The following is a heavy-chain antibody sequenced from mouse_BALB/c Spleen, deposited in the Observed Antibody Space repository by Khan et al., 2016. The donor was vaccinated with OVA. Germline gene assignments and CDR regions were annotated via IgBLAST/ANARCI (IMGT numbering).Heavy chain of an antibody. CDR3: TRGGYYGKSLFAY. CDR1: GYTFTSYW. J-gene: IGHJ3*01. CDR2: IYPGSGST. V-gene: IGHV1S22*01. Sequence: LQQPGSELVRPGASVKLSCKASGYTFTSYWMHWVKQRHGQGLEWIGNIYPGSGSTNYDEMFKSKGTLTVDTSSSTAYMHLSSLTSEDSAVYDCTRGGYYGKSLFAYWGPGTLVTVSA. D-gene: IGHD2-1*01.